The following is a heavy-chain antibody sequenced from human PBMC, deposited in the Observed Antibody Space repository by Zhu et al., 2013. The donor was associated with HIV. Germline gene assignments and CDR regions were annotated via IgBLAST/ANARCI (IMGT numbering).Heavy chain of an antibody. CDR1: GGTFSSYA. Sequence: VQLVQSGAEVKKPGSSVKVSCKASGGTFSSYAINWVRQAPGQGLEWMGGIIPIFTITNYAQKFQGRVTITADESTSTTYMELSSLRSEDTAVYYCARDTVAGSGTYHWFDPWGQGTLVTVSS. V-gene: IGHV1-69*01. CDR2: IIPIFTIT. CDR3: ARDTVAGSGTYHWFDP. J-gene: IGHJ5*02. D-gene: IGHD3-10*01.